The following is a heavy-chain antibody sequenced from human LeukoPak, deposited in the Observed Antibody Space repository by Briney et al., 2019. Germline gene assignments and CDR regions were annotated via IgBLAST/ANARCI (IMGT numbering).Heavy chain of an antibody. CDR1: GYTFTGYY. Sequence: GASVKVSCKASGYTFTGYYMHWVRQAPGQGLEWMGWINPNSGGTNYAQKFQGRVTMTRDTSISTAYMELSSLRSEDTAVYYCATGLNARPGAVVAGPFDYWGQGTLVTVSS. CDR3: ATGLNARPGAVVAGPFDY. CDR2: INPNSGGT. D-gene: IGHD6-19*01. J-gene: IGHJ4*02. V-gene: IGHV1-2*02.